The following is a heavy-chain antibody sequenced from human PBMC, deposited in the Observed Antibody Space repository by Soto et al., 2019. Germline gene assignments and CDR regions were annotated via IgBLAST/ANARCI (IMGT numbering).Heavy chain of an antibody. Sequence: EVQLVESGGGLVQPGGSLRLSCAASGFTFSSYWMHWVRQAPGKGLVWVSRINSDGSSTSYADSVKGRFTISRDNAKNTLYLQMNSLRAEDTAVYYCARGSVQLWQAGYYGMDVWGQGTTVTVSS. V-gene: IGHV3-74*01. CDR3: ARGSVQLWQAGYYGMDV. J-gene: IGHJ6*02. CDR2: INSDGSST. D-gene: IGHD5-18*01. CDR1: GFTFSSYW.